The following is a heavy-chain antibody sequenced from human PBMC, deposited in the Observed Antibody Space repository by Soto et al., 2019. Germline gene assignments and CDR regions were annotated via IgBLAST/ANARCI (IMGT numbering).Heavy chain of an antibody. J-gene: IGHJ4*02. D-gene: IGHD2-15*01. Sequence: QVQLVESGGGVVQPGRSLRLSCAASGFTFSSYGMHWVRQAPGKGLEWVAVISYDGSNKYYADSVKGRFTISRDNSKNTLYLQMNSLRAEDTAVYYCAKTRQFRYCSGGSCYGYFDYWGQGTLVTVSS. V-gene: IGHV3-30*18. CDR3: AKTRQFRYCSGGSCYGYFDY. CDR2: ISYDGSNK. CDR1: GFTFSSYG.